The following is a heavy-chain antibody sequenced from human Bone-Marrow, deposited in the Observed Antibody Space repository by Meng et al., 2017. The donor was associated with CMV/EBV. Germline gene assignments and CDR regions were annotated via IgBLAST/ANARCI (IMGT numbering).Heavy chain of an antibody. V-gene: IGHV3-53*01. D-gene: IGHD5-12*01. CDR3: ARVSRSGYDGMVDY. Sequence: GESLKISCAASGFTVSSNYMSWVRQAPGKGLEWVSVIYSGGSTYYADSVKGRFTISRDNSKNTLYLQMNSLRAEDTAVYYCARVSRSGYDGMVDYWGQGTRVTGSS. J-gene: IGHJ4*02. CDR2: IYSGGST. CDR1: GFTVSSNY.